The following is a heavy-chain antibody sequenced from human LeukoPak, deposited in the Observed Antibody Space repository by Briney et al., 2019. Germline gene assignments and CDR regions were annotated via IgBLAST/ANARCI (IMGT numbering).Heavy chain of an antibody. CDR1: GYTFTGYY. V-gene: IGHV1-2*02. J-gene: IGHJ6*03. Sequence: ASVKVSCKASGYTFTGYYMHWVRQAPGQGLEWMGWINPNSGGTNYAQKFQGRVTMTRDTSISTAYMELSRLRSDDTAVYYCARNNYDFILYYYYMDVWGKGTTVTVSS. D-gene: IGHD3-3*01. CDR3: ARNNYDFILYYYYMDV. CDR2: INPNSGGT.